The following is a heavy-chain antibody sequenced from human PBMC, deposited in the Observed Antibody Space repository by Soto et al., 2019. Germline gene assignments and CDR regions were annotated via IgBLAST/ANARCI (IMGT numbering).Heavy chain of an antibody. J-gene: IGHJ6*02. D-gene: IGHD3-22*01. CDR2: IIPIFGTA. Sequence: QVQLVQFGAEVKKPGSSVKVSCKASGGTFSSYAISWVRQAPGQGLEWMGGIIPIFGTANYAQKFQGRVTITADKSTSTAYMELSSLRSEDTAVYYCASSYYYDSSADYYYGMDVWGQGTTVTVSS. CDR3: ASSYYYDSSADYYYGMDV. CDR1: GGTFSSYA. V-gene: IGHV1-69*06.